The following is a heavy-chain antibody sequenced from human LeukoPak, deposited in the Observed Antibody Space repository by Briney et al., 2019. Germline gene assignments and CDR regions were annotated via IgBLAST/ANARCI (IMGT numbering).Heavy chain of an antibody. CDR2: ISSSSSYI. Sequence: GGSLRLSCAASGFTFSSYSMNWVRQAPGKGLEWVSSISSSSSYIYYADSVKGRFTISRDNAKNSLYLQMNSLRAEDTAVYYCARSPELYYYGSGSYYNFDYWGQGTLVTVSS. CDR3: ARSPELYYYGSGSYYNFDY. CDR1: GFTFSSYS. D-gene: IGHD3-10*01. J-gene: IGHJ4*02. V-gene: IGHV3-21*01.